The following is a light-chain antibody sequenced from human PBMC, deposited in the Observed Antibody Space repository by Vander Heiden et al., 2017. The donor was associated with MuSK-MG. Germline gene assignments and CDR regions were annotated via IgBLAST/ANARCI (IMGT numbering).Light chain of an antibody. CDR3: QQASSFPPT. J-gene: IGKJ4*01. CDR1: QGITTW. Sequence: DIQLTQSPSSVSASVGDRVPITCRASQGITTWLAWYQQRPGKAPKLLISATSILQSGVPSRFSGSGSGTDFTLTISSLQPEDFATYYCQQASSFPPTFGGGTKVEIK. V-gene: IGKV1D-12*01. CDR2: ATS.